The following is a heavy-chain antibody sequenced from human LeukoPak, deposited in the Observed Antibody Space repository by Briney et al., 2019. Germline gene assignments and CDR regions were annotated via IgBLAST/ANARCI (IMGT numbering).Heavy chain of an antibody. Sequence: PSQTLSLTCTVSGGSISSYYWSWIRQPPGKGLEWVGSTYYSGSTKHNPSLKSRLTRPLDTSKNQFSRKLSSVTAADTAVYYCTRVGVLSVGAPRYNFDYWGQGTLVTVSS. CDR2: TYYSGST. D-gene: IGHD1-26*01. J-gene: IGHJ4*02. CDR1: GGSISSYY. V-gene: IGHV4-59*01. CDR3: TRVGVLSVGAPRYNFDY.